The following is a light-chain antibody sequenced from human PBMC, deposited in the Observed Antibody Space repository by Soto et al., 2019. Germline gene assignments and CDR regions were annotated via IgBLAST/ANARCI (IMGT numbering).Light chain of an antibody. CDR3: QHYHSYSEA. J-gene: IGKJ1*01. Sequence: DIQMTQAPSTLSGSVGDRVTITCRASQTISSWFAWYQQKPANAPTLLLYKASTLKSGVPSRFSGSGSGTEFTLTTSSLQPHDFATYYCQHYHSYSEAFGQGTKVDNK. CDR2: KAS. CDR1: QTISSW. V-gene: IGKV1-5*03.